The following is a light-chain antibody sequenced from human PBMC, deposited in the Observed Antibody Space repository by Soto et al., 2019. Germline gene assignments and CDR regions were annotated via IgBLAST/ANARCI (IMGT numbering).Light chain of an antibody. Sequence: QSVVTQEPSLTVSPGGTVTLTCASSAGAVTSAYYTNWLQQKPGQAPRALIYSTSEKHSWTPARFSGSLLGGKAALTLSAAQPEDEADYYGLLYYGGAQVLFGGGTKLTVL. J-gene: IGLJ2*01. CDR3: LLYYGGAQVL. CDR2: STS. V-gene: IGLV7-43*01. CDR1: AGAVTSAYY.